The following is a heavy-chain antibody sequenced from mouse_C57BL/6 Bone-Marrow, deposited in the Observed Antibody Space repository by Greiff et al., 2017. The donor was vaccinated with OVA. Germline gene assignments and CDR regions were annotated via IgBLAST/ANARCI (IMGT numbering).Heavy chain of an antibody. CDR1: GYTFTSYW. CDR3: ARTYSNYGGAMDY. D-gene: IGHD2-5*01. J-gene: IGHJ4*01. CDR2: IDPSDSYT. Sequence: QVQLQQPGAELVKPGASVKLSCKASGYTFTSYWMQWVKQRPGQGLEWIGEIDPSDSYTNYNQKFKGKATLTVDRSSSTAYMQLSSLTSEDSAVYYCARTYSNYGGAMDYWGQGTSVTVSS. V-gene: IGHV1-50*01.